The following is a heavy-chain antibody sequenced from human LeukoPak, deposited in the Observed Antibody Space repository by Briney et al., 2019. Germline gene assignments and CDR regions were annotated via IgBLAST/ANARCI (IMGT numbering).Heavy chain of an antibody. CDR2: TSYDGSNK. D-gene: IGHD3-22*01. CDR1: GFTFSSYA. Sequence: GGSPRLSCAASGFTFSSYAIHWVRQAPGKGLEWVAVTSYDGSNKYYADSVKGRFTISRDNSKNTLYLQMNSLRAEDTAVYYCARDRAYYDSSGYNPRLDSWGQGTPVTVSS. CDR3: ARDRAYYDSSGYNPRLDS. J-gene: IGHJ4*02. V-gene: IGHV3-30*04.